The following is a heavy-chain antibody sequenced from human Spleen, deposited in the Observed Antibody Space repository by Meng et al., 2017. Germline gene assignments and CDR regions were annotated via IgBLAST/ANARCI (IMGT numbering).Heavy chain of an antibody. J-gene: IGHJ4*02. CDR2: INHSGST. V-gene: IGHV4-34*01. CDR1: GGSFSGYY. Sequence: QVQLQESGPGLLKPSETLSLTCAVYGGSFSGYYWSWIRQPPGKGLEWIGEINHSGSTNYNPSLKSRVTISVDTSKNQFSLKLSSVTAADTAVYYCARVSRGWSGYYGYWGQGTLVTVSS. CDR3: ARVSRGWSGYYGY. D-gene: IGHD3-3*01.